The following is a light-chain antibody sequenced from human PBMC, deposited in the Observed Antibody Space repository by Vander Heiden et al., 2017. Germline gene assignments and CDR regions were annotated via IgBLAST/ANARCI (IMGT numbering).Light chain of an antibody. Sequence: DIQMTQSPSSLSASVGDRVTITCRASQSISSYLNWYQQKPGNPPKLLIYAASSLQSGVPSRFSGSGSGTDFTLTISSLQPEDFATYYCQQSYSTPWTLGQGTKVEIK. CDR3: QQSYSTPWT. V-gene: IGKV1-39*01. J-gene: IGKJ1*01. CDR1: QSISSY. CDR2: AAS.